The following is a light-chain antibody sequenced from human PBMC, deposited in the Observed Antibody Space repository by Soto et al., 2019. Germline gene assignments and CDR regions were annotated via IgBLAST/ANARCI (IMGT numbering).Light chain of an antibody. V-gene: IGKV2-28*01. Sequence: DIVLTQSPLSLSVTPGESASISCRSTQSLLHRNGYNYLDWYVQKPGQPPQLVIFLGSRRPFGVPVRFSGSGSGTDFTLKISTVEAEDVGVYYCRQPLKTLITIGPGTKVDIK. CDR2: LGS. CDR1: QSLLHRNGYNY. J-gene: IGKJ3*01. CDR3: RQPLKTLIT.